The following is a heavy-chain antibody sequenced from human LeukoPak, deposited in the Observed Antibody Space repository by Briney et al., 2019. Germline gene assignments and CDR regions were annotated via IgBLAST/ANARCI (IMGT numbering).Heavy chain of an antibody. V-gene: IGHV3-73*01. Sequence: PGGSLRLSCAASGFTFSNAWMSWVRQASGKGLEWVGRIRSKANSYATAYAASVKGRFTISRDDSKNTAYLQMNSLKTEDTAVYYCTRRGYCTNGVCYQDYWGQGTLVTVSS. CDR2: IRSKANSYAT. CDR1: GFTFSNAW. J-gene: IGHJ4*02. D-gene: IGHD2-8*01. CDR3: TRRGYCTNGVCYQDY.